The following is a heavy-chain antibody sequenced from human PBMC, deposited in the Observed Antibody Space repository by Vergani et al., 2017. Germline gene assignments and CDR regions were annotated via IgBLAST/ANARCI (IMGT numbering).Heavy chain of an antibody. CDR1: GFSFSSYG. D-gene: IGHD5-18*01. V-gene: IGHV3-30*02. CDR3: AKDLAPGYSHGYNGMDV. J-gene: IGHJ6*02. Sequence: QVQLVESGGGVVQPGGSRRLSCAASGFSFSSYGMHSVRQVPGKGLEWVAYIQYDASDPKYADSVKGRFTVSRDSSKNTLFLQMNSLRPEDTAVYYCAKDLAPGYSHGYNGMDVWGQGTTVTVSS. CDR2: IQYDASDP.